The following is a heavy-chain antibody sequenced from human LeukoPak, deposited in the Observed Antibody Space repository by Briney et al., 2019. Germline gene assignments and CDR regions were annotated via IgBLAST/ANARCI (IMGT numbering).Heavy chain of an antibody. Sequence: SETLSLTCTVSGGSISSSSYYWGWIRQPPGKGLEWIGSIYYSGSTYYNPSLKSRVTISVDTSKNQFSLKLSSVTAADTAVYYCARGVSDAGRYFSRPYYYYYMDVWGKGTTVTVSS. CDR2: IYYSGST. CDR3: ARGVSDAGRYFSRPYYYYYMDV. J-gene: IGHJ6*03. CDR1: GGSISSSSYY. V-gene: IGHV4-39*07. D-gene: IGHD3-9*01.